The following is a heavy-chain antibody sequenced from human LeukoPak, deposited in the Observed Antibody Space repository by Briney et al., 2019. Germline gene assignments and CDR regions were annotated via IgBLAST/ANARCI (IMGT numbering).Heavy chain of an antibody. J-gene: IGHJ4*02. CDR2: INHSGST. CDR3: ARQITTRGYYYGSGSQQTLDY. CDR1: GGSFSGYY. Sequence: SETLSLTCAVYGGSFSGYYWSWIRQPPGKGLEWIEEINHSGSTNYNPSLKSRVTISVDTSKNQFSLKLSSVTAADTAVYYCARQITTRGYYYGSGSQQTLDYWGQGTLVTVSS. V-gene: IGHV4-34*01. D-gene: IGHD3-10*01.